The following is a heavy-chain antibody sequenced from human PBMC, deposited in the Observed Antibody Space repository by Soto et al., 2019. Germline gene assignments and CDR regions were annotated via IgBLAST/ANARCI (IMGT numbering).Heavy chain of an antibody. V-gene: IGHV4-30-2*01. CDR2: IYHSGST. CDR3: ARGTPFH. Sequence: SEPMSLTCAVSDDSISRGGYSWSWIRQPPGKGLEWIGYIYHSGSTYYNPSLKSRVTISVDRSKNQFSLKLSSVTDADTPVYYCARGTPFHWGQETLVTV. J-gene: IGHJ4*02. CDR1: DDSISRGGYS.